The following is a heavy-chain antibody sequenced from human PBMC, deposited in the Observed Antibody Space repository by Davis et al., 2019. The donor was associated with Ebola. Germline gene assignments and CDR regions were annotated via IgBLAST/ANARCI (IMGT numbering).Heavy chain of an antibody. V-gene: IGHV3-33*01. D-gene: IGHD5-12*01. J-gene: IGHJ4*02. CDR3: ASTPSGYDRGHFDY. CDR2: IWYDGSNK. CDR1: GFTFSSYG. Sequence: GGSLRLSCAASGFTFSSYGMHWVRQAPGKGLEWVAVIWYDGSNKYYADSVKGRFTISRDNSKNTLYLQMNSLRAEDTAVYYCASTPSGYDRGHFDYWGQGTLVTVSS.